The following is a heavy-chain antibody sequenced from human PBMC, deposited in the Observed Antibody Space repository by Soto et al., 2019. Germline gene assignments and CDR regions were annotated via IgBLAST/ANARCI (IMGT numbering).Heavy chain of an antibody. CDR2: SIPIFGTA. CDR1: GGTFNNYP. CDR3: ARGRGYSGDDHYYYFDMDV. D-gene: IGHD5-12*01. Sequence: QVQLVQSGAEVKKPGSSVKVSCKASGGTFNNYPITWVRQAAGEGLEWMGGSIPIFGTANYAQKFQGRVTISVDESTSTAYMELSSLRSEDTAVYYCARGRGYSGDDHYYYFDMDVWGQGTTVTVSS. V-gene: IGHV1-69*01. J-gene: IGHJ6*02.